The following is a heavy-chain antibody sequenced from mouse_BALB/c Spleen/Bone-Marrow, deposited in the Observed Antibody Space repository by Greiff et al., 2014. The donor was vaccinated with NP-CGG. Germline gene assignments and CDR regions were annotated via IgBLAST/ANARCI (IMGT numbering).Heavy chain of an antibody. CDR2: IYPSDSYT. D-gene: IGHD2-4*01. Sequence: QVQLQRPGAELVRPGASVKLSCKASGYTFTSYWINWVKQRPGQGLEWIGNIYPSDSYTNYNQKFKDKATLTVDKSSSTAYMQLSSPTSEDSAVYYCTRTYDYDEGGFDYWGQGTTLTVSS. CDR1: GYTFTSYW. CDR3: TRTYDYDEGGFDY. J-gene: IGHJ2*01. V-gene: IGHV1-69*02.